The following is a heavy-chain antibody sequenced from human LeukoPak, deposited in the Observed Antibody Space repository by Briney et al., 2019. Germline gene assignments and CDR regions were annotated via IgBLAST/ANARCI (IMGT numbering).Heavy chain of an antibody. CDR2: ISSSGSTI. CDR1: GFTFSDYY. Sequence: GGSLRLSCAASGFTFSDYYMSWIRQAPGKGLEWVSYISSSGSTIYYADSVKGRFTISRDNAKNSLYLQMNSLRAEDTAVYYCARVAKLYSGYEYYFDYWGQGTLVTVSS. D-gene: IGHD5-12*01. J-gene: IGHJ4*02. CDR3: ARVAKLYSGYEYYFDY. V-gene: IGHV3-11*04.